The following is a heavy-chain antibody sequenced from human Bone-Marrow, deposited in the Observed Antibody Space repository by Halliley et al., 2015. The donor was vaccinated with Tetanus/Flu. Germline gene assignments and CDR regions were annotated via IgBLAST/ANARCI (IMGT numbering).Heavy chain of an antibody. Sequence: GFIRSTSYHGTTSYAASVKYRFTISREDSKSMVYLQMNSLKADDTSFYYCSRQGLGPYPYHCDYWGLGTLVSFSS. CDR3: SRQGLGPYPYHCDY. D-gene: IGHD2-2*01. CDR2: IRSTSYHGTT. V-gene: IGHV3-49*02. J-gene: IGHJ4*02.